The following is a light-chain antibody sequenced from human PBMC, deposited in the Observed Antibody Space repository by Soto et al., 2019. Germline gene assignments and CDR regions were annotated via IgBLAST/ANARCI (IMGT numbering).Light chain of an antibody. Sequence: QSALTQPPSVSGSPGQSVTISCTGTSSDVGSYNGVSWYQQPPGTAPKLMIYEVSNRPSGVPDRFSGSTSGNTASLTISGLQSEDEADYYCSSYTSSSTYVFGSGTKLTVL. J-gene: IGLJ1*01. CDR2: EVS. V-gene: IGLV2-18*02. CDR1: SSDVGSYNG. CDR3: SSYTSSSTYV.